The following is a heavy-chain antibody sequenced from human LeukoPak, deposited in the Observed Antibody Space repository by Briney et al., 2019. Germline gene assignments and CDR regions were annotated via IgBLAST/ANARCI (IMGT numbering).Heavy chain of an antibody. CDR1: GGSFSGYY. V-gene: IGHV4-34*01. J-gene: IGHJ5*02. D-gene: IGHD6-13*01. CDR2: MNHSGSA. Sequence: SETLSLTCAVYGGSFSGYYWTWIRQPPGKGLEWIGEMNHSGSANYNPSLKSRVTISLDTSKNQFSLQLTSVTAADTAVYYCARGQTAAAAATWGQGTLVTVSS. CDR3: ARGQTAAAAAT.